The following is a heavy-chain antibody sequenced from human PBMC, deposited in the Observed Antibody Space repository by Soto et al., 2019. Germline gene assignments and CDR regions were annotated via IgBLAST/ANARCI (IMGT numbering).Heavy chain of an antibody. V-gene: IGHV3-30-3*01. CDR2: ISYDGSNK. Sequence: VQLVESGGGVVQPGRSLRLSCAASGFIFSSYAMNWVRQAPGKGLEWVALISYDGSNKYYADSVKGRFTISRDSSKNTLYLQMNSLRAADTAVYYCGRCTSTSCHLGSDYWGQGTLVTVSS. CDR1: GFIFSSYA. CDR3: GRCTSTSCHLGSDY. J-gene: IGHJ4*02. D-gene: IGHD2-2*01.